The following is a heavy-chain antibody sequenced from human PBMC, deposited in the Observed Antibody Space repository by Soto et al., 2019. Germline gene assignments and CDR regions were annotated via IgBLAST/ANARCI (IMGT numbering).Heavy chain of an antibody. J-gene: IGHJ6*02. Sequence: GESLKISCKGSGYSFTSYWIGWVRQMPGKGLEWMGIIYPGDSDTRYSPSFQGQVTISADKSISTAYLQWSSLKASDTAMYYCARLTYCGGDCYSDYYYGMDVWGQGTTVTVS. V-gene: IGHV5-51*01. CDR3: ARLTYCGGDCYSDYYYGMDV. CDR2: IYPGDSDT. D-gene: IGHD2-21*02. CDR1: GYSFTSYW.